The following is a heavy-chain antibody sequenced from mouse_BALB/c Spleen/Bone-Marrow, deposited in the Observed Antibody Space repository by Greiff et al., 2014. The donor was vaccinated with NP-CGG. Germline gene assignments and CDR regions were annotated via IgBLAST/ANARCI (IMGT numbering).Heavy chain of an antibody. D-gene: IGHD4-1*01. J-gene: IGHJ3*01. V-gene: IGHV1-4*01. CDR2: IVPSSDYT. CDR3: AREAGTGAWFAY. Sequence: QVQLQQSGAELARPGASVKMSCKASGYTFTNYTMQWIRQRPGQGLEWIGYIVPSSDYTNYNQNFKDKATLTADKSSSTAYMQLNSLTSEDFAVYYCAREAGTGAWFAYWGQGTLVTVSA. CDR1: GYTFTNYT.